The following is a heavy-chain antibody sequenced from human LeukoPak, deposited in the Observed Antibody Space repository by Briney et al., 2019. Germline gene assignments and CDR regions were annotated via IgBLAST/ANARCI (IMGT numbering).Heavy chain of an antibody. V-gene: IGHV6-1*01. CDR3: ARGPPTTVFLNNWVDP. CDR1: GDSVSSNSAD. J-gene: IGHJ5*02. CDR2: TYYRSKWYN. D-gene: IGHD4-17*01. Sequence: SQTLSLTCAISGDSVSSNSADWNWIRQSPSRGLEWLGRTYYRSKWYNDYAVSVKSRITINPDTSKNQFSLQLNSVTPEDTAVYYCARGPPTTVFLNNWVDPWGEATLVTVSS.